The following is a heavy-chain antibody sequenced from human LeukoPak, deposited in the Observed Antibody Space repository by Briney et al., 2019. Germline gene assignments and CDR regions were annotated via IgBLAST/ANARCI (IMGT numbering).Heavy chain of an antibody. Sequence: GASVKVSCKASGGTFSNYAFSWVRQVPGQGLELMGGIVPMFGTAHYAQNFQGRVSITADESTTTVYMELSSLRSDDTAMYYCARESYSGNYYRWFDPWGQGTLVTVSS. CDR3: ARESYSGNYYRWFDP. CDR1: GGTFSNYA. D-gene: IGHD1-26*01. V-gene: IGHV1-69*13. CDR2: IVPMFGTA. J-gene: IGHJ5*02.